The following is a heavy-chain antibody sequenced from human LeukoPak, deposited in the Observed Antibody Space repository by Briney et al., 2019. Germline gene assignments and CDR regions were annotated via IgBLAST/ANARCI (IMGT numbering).Heavy chain of an antibody. V-gene: IGHV3-30*18. CDR3: AKSHYYDSSGYSGLDY. D-gene: IGHD3-22*01. Sequence: PGRSLRLSCAASGFTFSSYGMHWVRQAPGKGLEWVAVISYDGSNKYYADSVKGRFTISRDNSKNTLYLQMNSLRAEDTAVYYCAKSHYYDSSGYSGLDYWGQGTLVTVSP. CDR1: GFTFSSYG. CDR2: ISYDGSNK. J-gene: IGHJ4*02.